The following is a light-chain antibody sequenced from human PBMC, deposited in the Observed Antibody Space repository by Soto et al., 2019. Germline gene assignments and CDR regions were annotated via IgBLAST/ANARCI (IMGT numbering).Light chain of an antibody. CDR1: QSVTSSY. Sequence: EIVLTQSPGTLSLSPGERATLSCRASQSVTSSYLAWYQQKPGQTPRLLIYGASTRATGIPDRFSGSGSGTDFTLTISRLEPEDFAVSYCQQYHTSPAWTFGQGTKVDIK. CDR3: QQYHTSPAWT. J-gene: IGKJ1*01. CDR2: GAS. V-gene: IGKV3-20*01.